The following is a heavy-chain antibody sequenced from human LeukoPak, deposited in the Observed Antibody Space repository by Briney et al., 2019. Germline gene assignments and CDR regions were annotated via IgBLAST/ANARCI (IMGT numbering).Heavy chain of an antibody. D-gene: IGHD3-16*02. CDR3: AKGPVNYYFAY. CDR2: ISGSAGST. CDR1: GFTFSYYA. Sequence: PGGSLRLSCAASGFTFSYYAMSWVRRAPGKGLEWVSTISGSAGSTYYSDSVKGRFTISRDNSKNTLYMQMNSLRAEDTAVYYCAKGPVNYYFAYWGQGTLVTVSS. J-gene: IGHJ4*02. V-gene: IGHV3-23*01.